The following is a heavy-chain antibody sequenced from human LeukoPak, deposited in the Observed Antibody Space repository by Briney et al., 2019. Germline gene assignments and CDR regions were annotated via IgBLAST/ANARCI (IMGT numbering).Heavy chain of an antibody. CDR2: INHSGST. V-gene: IGHV4-34*01. CDR1: GGSFSGYY. J-gene: IGHJ4*02. Sequence: TSATLSLTCAVYGGSFSGYYWSWIRQPPGKGLEWIGEINHSGSTNYNPSLKSRVTISVDTSKNQFSLKLSSVTAADTAVYYCARGSYCSSTSCSPYYFDYWGQGTLVTVSS. D-gene: IGHD2-2*01. CDR3: ARGSYCSSTSCSPYYFDY.